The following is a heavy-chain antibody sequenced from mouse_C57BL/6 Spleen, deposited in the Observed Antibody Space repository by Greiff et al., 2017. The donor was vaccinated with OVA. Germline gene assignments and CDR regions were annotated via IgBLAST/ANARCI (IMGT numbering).Heavy chain of an antibody. CDR1: GYAFSSSW. Sequence: QVQLQQSGPELVKPGASVKISCKASGYAFSSSWLNWVKQMPGKGLEWIGRLYPGAGATHYNGKFKGKATLTADKSSSTAYMPLRSLTSEDSAVYFCARSLTVVDWYFDVWGTGTTVTVSS. V-gene: IGHV1-82*01. D-gene: IGHD1-1*01. CDR2: LYPGAGAT. CDR3: ARSLTVVDWYFDV. J-gene: IGHJ1*03.